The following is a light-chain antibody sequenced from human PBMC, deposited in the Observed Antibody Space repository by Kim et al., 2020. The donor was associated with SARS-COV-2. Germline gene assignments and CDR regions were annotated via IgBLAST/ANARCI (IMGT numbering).Light chain of an antibody. Sequence: EIVLTQSPGTLSLSPGERATLSCRASQSVSSSYLAWYQQKPGQAPRLLIYGASSRATGIPDRFSGSGSGTDFTLTISRLEPEDFAVYYCQQYSSSKVTFGQGTKVDIK. V-gene: IGKV3-20*01. CDR2: GAS. J-gene: IGKJ1*01. CDR1: QSVSSSY. CDR3: QQYSSSKVT.